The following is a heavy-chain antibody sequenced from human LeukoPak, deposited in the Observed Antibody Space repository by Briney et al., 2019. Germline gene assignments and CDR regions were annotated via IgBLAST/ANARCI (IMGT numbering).Heavy chain of an antibody. V-gene: IGHV3-74*01. D-gene: IGHD2-8*01. Sequence: GGSLRLSCAASGFAFSTYWMHWVRQAPGKGLVWVSRINSDGSSTTYAGSVKGRFTISRDNAKNTLYLQMISLRAEDTAVYYCARAELWGCTNGVCAINWGQGTLVTVSS. CDR1: GFAFSTYW. J-gene: IGHJ4*02. CDR2: INSDGSST. CDR3: ARAELWGCTNGVCAIN.